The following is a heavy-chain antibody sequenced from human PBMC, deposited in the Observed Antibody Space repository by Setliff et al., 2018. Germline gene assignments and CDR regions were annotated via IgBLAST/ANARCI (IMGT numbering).Heavy chain of an antibody. J-gene: IGHJ5*02. D-gene: IGHD3-10*01. Sequence: ASVKVSCKASGGTFSSYAISWVRQAPGQGLEWMGGIIPILGIANYAQKFQGRVTITADESTSTAYMELSSLRSEDTAVYYCAKRASPYGSGSYYNEVWPPFDPWGQGTLVTVSS. V-gene: IGHV1-69*10. CDR3: AKRASPYGSGSYYNEVWPPFDP. CDR2: IIPILGIA. CDR1: GGTFSSYA.